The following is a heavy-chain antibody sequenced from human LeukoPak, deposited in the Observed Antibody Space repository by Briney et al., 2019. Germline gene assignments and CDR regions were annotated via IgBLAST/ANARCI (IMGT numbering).Heavy chain of an antibody. Sequence: GGSLRLSCAASGFTFSDYYMSWIRQAPGKGLEWVSYISSSSDSIYYADSVKGRFTISRDNAENSLYLQMNSLRDEDTAVYYCARAMRSGYDYWGQGTLVTVSS. D-gene: IGHD5-12*01. CDR1: GFTFSDYY. V-gene: IGHV3-11*04. J-gene: IGHJ4*02. CDR2: ISSSSDSI. CDR3: ARAMRSGYDY.